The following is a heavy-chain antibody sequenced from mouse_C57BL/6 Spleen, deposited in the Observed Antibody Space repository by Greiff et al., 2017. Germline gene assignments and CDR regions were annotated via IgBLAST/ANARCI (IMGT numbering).Heavy chain of an antibody. J-gene: IGHJ4*01. CDR2: IDPSDSYT. CDR1: GYTFTSYW. D-gene: IGHD2-4*01. V-gene: IGHV1-69*01. Sequence: VQLQQPGAELVMPGASVKLSCKASGYTFTSYWMHWVKQRPGQGLEWIGEIDPSDSYTNYNQKFKGKSTLTVDKSSSTAYMQLSSLTSEDSAVYYCARMGYDYDGYAMDYWGQGTSVTVSS. CDR3: ARMGYDYDGYAMDY.